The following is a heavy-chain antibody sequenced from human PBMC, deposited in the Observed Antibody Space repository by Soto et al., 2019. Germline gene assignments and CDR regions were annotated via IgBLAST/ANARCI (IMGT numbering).Heavy chain of an antibody. Sequence: GGSLRLSCAASGFAFSDYWMSWVRQAPGKGLEWVANIKPDGSEKYYVDSLKGRFTMSRDNAKNSLFLQMNSLRAEDTAVYYCARGDYYDSSGPFSDAFDIWGQGAMVTVSS. J-gene: IGHJ3*02. CDR1: GFAFSDYW. D-gene: IGHD3-22*01. CDR2: IKPDGSEK. V-gene: IGHV3-7*04. CDR3: ARGDYYDSSGPFSDAFDI.